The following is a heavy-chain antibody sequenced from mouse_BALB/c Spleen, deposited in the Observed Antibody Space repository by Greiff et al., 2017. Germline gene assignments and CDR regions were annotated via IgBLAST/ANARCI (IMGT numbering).Heavy chain of an antibody. CDR1: GFSLSTSGMG. J-gene: IGHJ4*01. D-gene: IGHD1-1*01. CDR3: ARSRGTVENYYAIDY. V-gene: IGHV8-12*01. CDR2: IYWDDDK. Sequence: QVTLKESGPGLLQPSQTLSLSCSFSGFSLSTSGMGVSWIRQPSGKGLEWLAHIYWDDDKRYNPSLKSRLTISKDTSSNQVFLKITSVDTADTATYYCARSRGTVENYYAIDYWGQGTSVTVSS.